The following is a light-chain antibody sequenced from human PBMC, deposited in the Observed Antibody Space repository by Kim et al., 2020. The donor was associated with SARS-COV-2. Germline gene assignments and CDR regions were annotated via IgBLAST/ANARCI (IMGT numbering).Light chain of an antibody. J-gene: IGLJ1*01. CDR2: QDS. V-gene: IGLV3-1*01. Sequence: VYPGQTASITCSGDKLGDKYACWYQQKPGQSPVLVIYQDSKRPSGIPERFSGSNSGNTATLTISGTQAMDEADYYCQAWDSSTAVFGTGTKVTVL. CDR1: KLGDKY. CDR3: QAWDSSTAV.